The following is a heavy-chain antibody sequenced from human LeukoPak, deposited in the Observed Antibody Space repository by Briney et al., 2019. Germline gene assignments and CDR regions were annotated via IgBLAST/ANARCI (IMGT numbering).Heavy chain of an antibody. Sequence: GGSLRLSCAASGFTFRIYAMRWVRQAPGKGLQWVSSITSSGDGTYYADSVKGRFTISRDNSENMLYLQMNSLRVEDTAVYFCAKDRPNYYGSNGHYYRRDGDYWGQGTLVTVSS. V-gene: IGHV3-23*01. CDR1: GFTFRIYA. CDR3: AKDRPNYYGSNGHYYRRDGDY. J-gene: IGHJ4*02. D-gene: IGHD3-22*01. CDR2: ITSSGDGT.